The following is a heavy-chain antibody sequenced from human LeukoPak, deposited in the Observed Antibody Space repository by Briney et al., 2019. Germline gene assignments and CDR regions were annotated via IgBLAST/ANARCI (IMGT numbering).Heavy chain of an antibody. D-gene: IGHD3-3*01. J-gene: IGHJ4*02. CDR1: GFIFNNYA. V-gene: IGHV3-23*01. Sequence: GGSLRLSCAASGFIFNNYAMSWVRQPPGKGLEWVSSISTTGSTTYYADSVRGRFTISRDNSQNTLSLQMDSLTAADTAVYSCATYDLWTTYYTFQYWGQGTLVSVSS. CDR2: ISTTGSTT. CDR3: ATYDLWTTYYTFQY.